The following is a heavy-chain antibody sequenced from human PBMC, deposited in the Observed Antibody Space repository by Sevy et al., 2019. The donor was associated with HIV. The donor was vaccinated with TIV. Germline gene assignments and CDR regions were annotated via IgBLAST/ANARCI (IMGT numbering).Heavy chain of an antibody. CDR2: INPNSGGT. J-gene: IGHJ6*03. D-gene: IGHD3-3*01. V-gene: IGHV1-2*02. CDR1: GYSFTDYY. Sequence: ASVKVSCKASGYSFTDYYMHWVRQAPGQGLEWMGWINPNSGGTTYAQKFKDRVTMTRDTSISTAYMDLSRLRYDDTAVYYCARGRFLDWLSIRYMDVWAKGPRSPSP. CDR3: ARGRFLDWLSIRYMDV.